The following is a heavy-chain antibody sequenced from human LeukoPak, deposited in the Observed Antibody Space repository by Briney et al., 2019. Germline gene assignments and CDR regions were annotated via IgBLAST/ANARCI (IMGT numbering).Heavy chain of an antibody. J-gene: IGHJ4*02. CDR3: ARVGTAMVKFGY. Sequence: ASVKVSCQASGYTFTGYYMHWVRQAPGQGLEWMGWINPNSGGTNYAQKFQGRVTMTRDTSISTAYMELSRLRSDDTAVYYCARVGTAMVKFGYWGQGTLVTVSS. CDR2: INPNSGGT. D-gene: IGHD5-18*01. CDR1: GYTFTGYY. V-gene: IGHV1-2*02.